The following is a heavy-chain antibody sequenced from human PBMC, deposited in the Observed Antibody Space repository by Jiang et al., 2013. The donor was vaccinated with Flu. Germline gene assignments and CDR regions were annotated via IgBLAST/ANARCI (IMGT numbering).Heavy chain of an antibody. CDR2: IIPIFGTA. J-gene: IGHJ3*02. CDR1: GGTFSSYA. CDR3: AREIRSGSQTPRITFDI. V-gene: IGHV1-69*01. Sequence: SGAEVKKPGSSVKVSCKASGGTFSSYAISWVRQAPGQGLEWMGGIIPIFGTANYAQKFQGRVTITADESTSTAYMELSSLRSEDTAVYYCAREIRSGSQTPRITFDIWGQGTMVTVSS. D-gene: IGHD1-26*01.